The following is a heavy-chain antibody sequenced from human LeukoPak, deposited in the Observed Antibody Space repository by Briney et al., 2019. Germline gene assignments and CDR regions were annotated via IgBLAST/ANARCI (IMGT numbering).Heavy chain of an antibody. CDR1: GFTFSDCY. D-gene: IGHD5-24*01. Sequence: GGSLRLSCAASGFTFSDCYMSWIRQAPGKGPEWVSSITSGRTTYYADSVKGRFTISNDNAKKSLYLQMNSLRAVDTAVYYCARARRPKWERDGYTSKESAFDIWGQGTMVTVS. J-gene: IGHJ3*02. CDR2: ITSGRTT. CDR3: ARARRPKWERDGYTSKESAFDI. V-gene: IGHV3-69-1*01.